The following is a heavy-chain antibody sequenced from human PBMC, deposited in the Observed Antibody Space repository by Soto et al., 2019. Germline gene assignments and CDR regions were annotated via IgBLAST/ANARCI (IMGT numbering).Heavy chain of an antibody. CDR2: IYHSGST. V-gene: IGHV4-61*01. D-gene: IGHD6-19*01. CDR1: GGSVSSGSYH. CDR3: ARLSAAWFDP. J-gene: IGHJ5*02. Sequence: QVQLQESGPGLVKPSETLSLTCTVSGGSVSSGSYHWGWIRQPPGKGLGWIGYIYHSGSTNYNPSLKSRVTISVDTSKNQFSLSLTSVTAADTAVYYCARLSAAWFDPWGQGTLVTVAS.